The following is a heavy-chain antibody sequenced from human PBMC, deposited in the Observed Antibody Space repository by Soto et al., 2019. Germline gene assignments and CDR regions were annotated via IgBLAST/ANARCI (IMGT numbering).Heavy chain of an antibody. Sequence: QGQLVQSGGEVTKPGASVKVSCNSSGYTFSSYGISWVRQAPGQGLEWMGWISPYSGHTKEAPKVQCSITPTTETSTGTAYMELRSLASDDTAVYYCARDRCTTAKCYTHHLDVWGQGTTVIVSS. CDR3: ARDRCTTAKCYTHHLDV. J-gene: IGHJ6*02. V-gene: IGHV1-18*04. CDR1: GYTFSSYG. CDR2: ISPYSGHT. D-gene: IGHD2-8*01.